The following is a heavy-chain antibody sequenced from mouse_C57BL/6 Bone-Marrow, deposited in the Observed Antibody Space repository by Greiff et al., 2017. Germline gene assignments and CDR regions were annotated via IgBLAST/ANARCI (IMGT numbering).Heavy chain of an antibody. CDR3: ARAVYYGSSYFDY. CDR1: GYSITSGYY. Sequence: EVQLQESGPGLVKPSQSLSLTCSVTGYSITSGYYWNWIRQFPGNKLEWMGYISYDGSNNYNPSLKNRISITRDTSKNQFFLKLNSVTTEDTATYYCARAVYYGSSYFDYWGQGTTLTVSS. D-gene: IGHD1-1*01. J-gene: IGHJ2*01. CDR2: ISYDGSN. V-gene: IGHV3-6*01.